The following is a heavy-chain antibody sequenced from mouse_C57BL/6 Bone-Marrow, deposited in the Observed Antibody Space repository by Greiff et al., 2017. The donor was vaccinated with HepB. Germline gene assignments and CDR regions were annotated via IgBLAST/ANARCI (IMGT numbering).Heavy chain of an antibody. Sequence: VQLQQSGAELVKPGASVKISCKASGYAFSSYWMNWVKQRLGKGLEWIGQIYPGDGDTNYNGKFKGKATLTADKSSSTAYMQLSSLTSEDSAVYCCARENSGGGYWYFGGWGTGTTVTVSS. CDR3: ARENSGGGYWYFGG. CDR2: IYPGDGDT. D-gene: IGHD3-1*01. V-gene: IGHV1-80*01. J-gene: IGHJ1*03. CDR1: GYAFSSYW.